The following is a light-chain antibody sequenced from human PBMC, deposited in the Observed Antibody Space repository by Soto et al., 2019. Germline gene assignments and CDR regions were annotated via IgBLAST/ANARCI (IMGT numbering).Light chain of an antibody. Sequence: QSALTQPPSASGTPGQRVTISCSGSSSNIGSNYVYWYQQLPGTAPKLLIYSNNQRPSGVPDRFSGSKSGTSASLAISGLRSEDEADYYCAAWDDSLSALYVFGTGTK. CDR3: AAWDDSLSALYV. V-gene: IGLV1-47*02. CDR1: SSNIGSNY. J-gene: IGLJ1*01. CDR2: SNN.